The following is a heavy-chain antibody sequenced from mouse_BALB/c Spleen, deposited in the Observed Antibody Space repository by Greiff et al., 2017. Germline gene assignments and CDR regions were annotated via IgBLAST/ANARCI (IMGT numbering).Heavy chain of an antibody. CDR1: GFNIKDTY. V-gene: IGHV14-3*02. CDR2: IDPANGNT. CDR3: ARYYGSRFAY. J-gene: IGHJ3*01. D-gene: IGHD1-1*01. Sequence: EVQRVESGAELVKPGASVKLSCTASGFNIKDTYMHWVKQRPEQGLEWIGRIDPANGNTKYDPKFQGKATITADTSSNTAYLQLSSLTSEDTAVYYCARYYGSRFAYWGQGTLVTVSA.